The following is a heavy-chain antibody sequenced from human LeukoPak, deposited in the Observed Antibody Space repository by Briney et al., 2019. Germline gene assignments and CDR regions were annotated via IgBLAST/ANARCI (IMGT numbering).Heavy chain of an antibody. V-gene: IGHV3-66*01. CDR2: LYSGGSE. J-gene: IGHJ3*01. D-gene: IGHD3-16*01. CDR1: GFTFSSYW. Sequence: GGSLRLSCAASGFTFSSYWMSWVRQAPGKGLESVSLLYSGGSEYHADSVKGRFTVSRDISKNTMYLQMTNLRVDDTAVYYCAREDRGADVWGQGTMVTVSS. CDR3: AREDRGADV.